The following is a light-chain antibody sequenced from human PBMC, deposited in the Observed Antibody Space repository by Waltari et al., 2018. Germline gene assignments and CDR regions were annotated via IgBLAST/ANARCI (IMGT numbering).Light chain of an antibody. CDR3: QQYHTTSWT. V-gene: IGKV3-20*01. CDR1: QSIRSNY. Sequence: EIVLTQSPGTLYLYPGERATLSCRASQSIRSNYLAWFQKKPGQAPRLLIYGAFDRATGIPDRFSGSGSGTDFTLTISRLEPEDFAVYYCQQYHTTSWTFGQGTKVEI. CDR2: GAF. J-gene: IGKJ1*01.